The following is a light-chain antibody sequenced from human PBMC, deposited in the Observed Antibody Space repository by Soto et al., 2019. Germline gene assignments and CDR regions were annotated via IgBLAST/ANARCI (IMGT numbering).Light chain of an antibody. Sequence: EIVLTQSPGTLSLSPGERATLSCRASQTISGTYLAWCQQKPGQAPRLLIYSSSSRAAGVSDRFSGSGSGTDFSLTISRLEPEDFAMYYCQQYGRSPTWTFGQGTKVDIK. CDR1: QTISGTY. CDR3: QQYGRSPTWT. V-gene: IGKV3-20*01. J-gene: IGKJ1*01. CDR2: SSS.